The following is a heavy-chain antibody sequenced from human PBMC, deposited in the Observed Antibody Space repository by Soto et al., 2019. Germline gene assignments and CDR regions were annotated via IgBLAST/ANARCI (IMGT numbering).Heavy chain of an antibody. CDR2: INHSGST. V-gene: IGHV4-34*01. J-gene: IGHJ4*02. Sequence: SETLSLTCAVYGGSFSGYYWSWIRQPPGKGLEWIGEINHSGSTNYNPSLKSRVTISVGTSKNQFSLKLSSVTAADTAVYYCARGGGPKDYYFDYWGQGTLVTVSS. D-gene: IGHD2-15*01. CDR1: GGSFSGYY. CDR3: ARGGGPKDYYFDY.